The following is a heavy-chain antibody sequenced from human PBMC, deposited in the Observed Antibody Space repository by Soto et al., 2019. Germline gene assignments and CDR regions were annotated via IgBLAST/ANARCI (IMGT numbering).Heavy chain of an antibody. CDR1: GFSLTTDRVG. CDR2: IYWDDSK. CDR3: AHAYGGRSLY. J-gene: IGHJ4*02. Sequence: QITLKESGPTLVKPTQTLTLTCTFSGFSLTTDRVGVGWIRQPPGEALEWLAVIYWDDSKTYRPSLESTLTITKETSKHQVALTMTNMNSLDTATYYCAHAYGGRSLYWGQGTLVTVSS. D-gene: IGHD1-26*01. V-gene: IGHV2-5*02.